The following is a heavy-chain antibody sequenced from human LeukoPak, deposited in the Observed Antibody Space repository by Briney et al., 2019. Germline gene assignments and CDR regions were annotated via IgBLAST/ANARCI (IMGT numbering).Heavy chain of an antibody. D-gene: IGHD6-19*01. CDR1: GYTFTGYY. Sequence: ASVKVSCKASGYTFTGYYMQWVRQAPGQGLEWMGWISPNSGGTNYAQKFQGRVTLTRDTSISTAYMELSRLRSDDTAVYYCARGSSSGWYGHFDYWGQGTLVTVSS. CDR2: ISPNSGGT. V-gene: IGHV1-2*02. CDR3: ARGSSSGWYGHFDY. J-gene: IGHJ4*02.